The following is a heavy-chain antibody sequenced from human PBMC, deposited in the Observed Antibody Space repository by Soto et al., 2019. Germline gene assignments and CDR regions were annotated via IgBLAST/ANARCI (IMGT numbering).Heavy chain of an antibody. Sequence: PGGSLRLSCEASGFTFSTYAMSWVRQAPGKGLEWVSAIGSSGDWTYYADSVKGRFTISRDNSKHTLSLQMNSLGVEDTAAYYCAPHVSCAGGSCQYDAFAIRGQGTVVTVS. CDR1: GFTFSTYA. CDR2: IGSSGDWT. CDR3: APHVSCAGGSCQYDAFAI. J-gene: IGHJ3*02. V-gene: IGHV3-23*01. D-gene: IGHD2-15*01.